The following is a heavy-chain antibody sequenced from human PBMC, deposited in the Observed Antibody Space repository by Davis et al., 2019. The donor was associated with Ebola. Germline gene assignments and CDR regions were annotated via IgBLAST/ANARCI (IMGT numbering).Heavy chain of an antibody. Sequence: GESLKISCAASGFTFSSYAMHWVRQAPGKGLESVARISTNGENTYYADSVKGRFSISRDNSKDTLYLQMSDLRVDDTAVYYCAKDRLRLSSNYYDSSGADNWGQGTLVTVST. J-gene: IGHJ4*02. CDR2: ISTNGENT. D-gene: IGHD3-22*01. V-gene: IGHV3-64D*06. CDR1: GFTFSSYA. CDR3: AKDRLRLSSNYYDSSGADN.